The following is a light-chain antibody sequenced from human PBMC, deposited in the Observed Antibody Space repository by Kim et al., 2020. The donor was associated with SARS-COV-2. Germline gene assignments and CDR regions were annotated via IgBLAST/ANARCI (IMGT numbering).Light chain of an antibody. V-gene: IGLV3-21*04. CDR1: NIGSKS. J-gene: IGLJ3*02. CDR2: YDS. CDR3: QVWDSSSDHRV. Sequence: PPPSFSFAPLPTARIPCGGNNIGSKSVHWYQQKPGQAPVLVIYYDSDRPSGIPERFSGSNSGNTATLTISRVEAGDEADYYCQVWDSSSDHRVFGGGTQLTVL.